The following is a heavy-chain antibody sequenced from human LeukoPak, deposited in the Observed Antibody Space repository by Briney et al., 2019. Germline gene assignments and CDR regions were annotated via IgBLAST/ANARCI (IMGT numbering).Heavy chain of an antibody. CDR3: SKHRLHSSGWYLDY. D-gene: IGHD6-19*01. CDR1: GFTFSSYG. CDR2: IFGGGGST. V-gene: IGHV3-23*01. J-gene: IGHJ4*02. Sequence: GGSLRLSCAASGFTFSSYGMHWVRQAPGNGLEWVSAIFGGGGSTYYADSVKGRFTISRDNSKNTLYLQMNSLRSEDTAVYYSSKHRLHSSGWYLDYWGQGTLVTVSS.